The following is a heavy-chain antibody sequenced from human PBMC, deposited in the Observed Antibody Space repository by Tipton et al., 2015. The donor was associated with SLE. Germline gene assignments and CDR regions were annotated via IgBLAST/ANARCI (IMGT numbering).Heavy chain of an antibody. D-gene: IGHD3-3*01. CDR2: INHSGST. Sequence: TLSLTCAVYGGSFSGYYWSWIRQPPGKGLEWIGEINHSGSTNYNPSPKSRVTMSVDTSKNQVSLKLSSVTAADTADYYCARAYYDFWSGHADAFDIWGQGTMVTVSS. J-gene: IGHJ3*02. V-gene: IGHV4-34*01. CDR1: GGSFSGYY. CDR3: ARAYYDFWSGHADAFDI.